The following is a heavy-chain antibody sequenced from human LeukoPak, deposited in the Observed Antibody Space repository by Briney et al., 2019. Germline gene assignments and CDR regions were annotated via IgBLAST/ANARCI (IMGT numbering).Heavy chain of an antibody. V-gene: IGHV4-59*01. CDR3: AQMKGYPNYYFEY. J-gene: IGHJ4*02. Sequence: QPSETLSLTCTVSGGSISSYYWSWIRQPRGKGLEWIGYIYYSGSTNYNPSLKSRVTISVDTSKNQFSLKLSSVTAADTAVYYCAQMKGYPNYYFEYWGQGTLVTVSS. D-gene: IGHD5-12*01. CDR1: GGSISSYY. CDR2: IYYSGST.